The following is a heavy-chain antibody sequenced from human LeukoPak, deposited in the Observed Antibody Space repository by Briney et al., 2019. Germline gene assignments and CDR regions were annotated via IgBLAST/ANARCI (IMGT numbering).Heavy chain of an antibody. V-gene: IGHV1-69*05. J-gene: IGHJ4*02. CDR1: GGTFSSYA. Sequence: SVKVSFKASGGTFSSYAISWVRQAPGQGLEWMGRIIPIFGTANYAQKFQGRVTITTDESTSTAYMELSSLRSEDTAVYYCARDRLRRDYFDYWGQGTLVTVSS. D-gene: IGHD4-17*01. CDR3: ARDRLRRDYFDY. CDR2: IIPIFGTA.